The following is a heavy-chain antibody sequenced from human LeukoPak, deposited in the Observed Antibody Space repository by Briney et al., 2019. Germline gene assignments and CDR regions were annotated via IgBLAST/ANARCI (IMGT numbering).Heavy chain of an antibody. D-gene: IGHD6-25*01. V-gene: IGHV1-3*01. CDR2: IIAANGNT. Sequence: ASVKVSCKASGYTFTSYAIHWVRQAPGQRLEWMGWIIAANGNTKYSQKFQDRVTIARDTSASTAYMELSSLRSEDTGVYYCVRGGSSDRPTDYWGQGTLVTVSS. CDR3: VRGGSSDRPTDY. CDR1: GYTFTSYA. J-gene: IGHJ4*02.